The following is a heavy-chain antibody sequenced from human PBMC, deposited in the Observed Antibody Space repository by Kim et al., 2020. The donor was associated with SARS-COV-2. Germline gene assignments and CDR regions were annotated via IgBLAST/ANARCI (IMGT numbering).Heavy chain of an antibody. CDR2: IYPGDSDT. J-gene: IGHJ6*03. CDR1: GYSFTSYW. D-gene: IGHD6-6*01. CDR3: ARIGAARLYYYYYYMDV. V-gene: IGHV5-51*01. Sequence: GESLKISCKGSGYSFTSYWIGWVRQMPGKGLEWMGIIYPGDSDTRYSPSFQGQVTISADKSISTAYLQWSSLKASDTAMYYCARIGAARLYYYYYYMDVWGKGTTVTVSS.